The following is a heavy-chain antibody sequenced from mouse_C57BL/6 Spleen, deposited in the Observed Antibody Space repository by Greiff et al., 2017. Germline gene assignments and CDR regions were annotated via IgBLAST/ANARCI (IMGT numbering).Heavy chain of an antibody. V-gene: IGHV14-1*01. CDR3: TTKYPYAMDY. D-gene: IGHD5-1*01. CDR1: GFNIKDYY. CDR2: IDPEDGDT. Sequence: VQLQQSGAELVRPGASVKLSCTASGFNIKDYYMHWVKQRPEQGLEWIGRIDPEDGDTEYAPKFQGKATMTADTSSNIAYLQLSSLTSEDTAVYYCTTKYPYAMDYWGQGTSVTVSS. J-gene: IGHJ4*01.